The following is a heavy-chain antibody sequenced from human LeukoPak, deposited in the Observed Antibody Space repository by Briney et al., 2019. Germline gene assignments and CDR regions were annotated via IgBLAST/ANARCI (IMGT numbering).Heavy chain of an antibody. CDR2: IIPILGIA. J-gene: IGHJ5*02. Sequence: SVKVSCKASGGTFSSYAISWVRQAPGQGLEWMGRIIPILGIANYAQKFQGRVTITADKSTSTAYMELSSLRSEDTAVYYCARDYCSSTSCYANWFDPWGQGTLVTVSS. D-gene: IGHD2-2*01. CDR3: ARDYCSSTSCYANWFDP. CDR1: GGTFSSYA. V-gene: IGHV1-69*04.